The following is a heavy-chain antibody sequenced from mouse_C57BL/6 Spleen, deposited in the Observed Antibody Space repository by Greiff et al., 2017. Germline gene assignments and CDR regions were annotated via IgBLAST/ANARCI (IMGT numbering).Heavy chain of an antibody. Sequence: VQLQESGAELVRPGASVTLSCKASGYTFTDYEMHWVKQTPVHGLEWIGAIDPETGGTAYNQKFKGKAILTADKSSSTAYMELRSLTSEDSAVYYCTRRGLRRDFDYWGQGTTLTVSS. V-gene: IGHV1-15*01. CDR1: GYTFTDYE. CDR3: TRRGLRRDFDY. J-gene: IGHJ2*01. D-gene: IGHD2-2*01. CDR2: IDPETGGT.